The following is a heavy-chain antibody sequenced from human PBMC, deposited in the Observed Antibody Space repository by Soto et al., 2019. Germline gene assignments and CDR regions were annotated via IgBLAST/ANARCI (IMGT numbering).Heavy chain of an antibody. CDR2: IYYSGST. D-gene: IGHD3-10*01. CDR3: ARQVAPQYYYGSGSYLGYYYMDV. J-gene: IGHJ6*03. Sequence: PSETLSLTCTVSGRSISSSSYYWGWIRQPPGKGLEWIGSIYYSGSTYYNPSLKSRVTISVDTSKSQFSLKLSSVTAADTAVYYCARQVAPQYYYGSGSYLGYYYMDVWGKGTTVTVSS. V-gene: IGHV4-39*01. CDR1: GRSISSSSYY.